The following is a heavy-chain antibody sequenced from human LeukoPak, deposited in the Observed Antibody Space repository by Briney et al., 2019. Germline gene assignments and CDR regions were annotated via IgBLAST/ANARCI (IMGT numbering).Heavy chain of an antibody. CDR3: ARELMTDTNLFDY. CDR2: IKQDGSEK. Sequence: GGSLRLSCAASGFTFSSYWMSWVRQAPGKGLEWVANIKQDGSEKYYVDSVKGRFTISRDNAKNSLYLQTNSLRAEDTAVYYCARELMTDTNLFDYWGQGTLVTVSS. J-gene: IGHJ4*02. D-gene: IGHD1-1*01. CDR1: GFTFSSYW. V-gene: IGHV3-7*01.